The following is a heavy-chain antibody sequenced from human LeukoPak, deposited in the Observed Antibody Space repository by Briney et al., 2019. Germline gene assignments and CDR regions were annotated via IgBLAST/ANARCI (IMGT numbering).Heavy chain of an antibody. CDR1: GFTFSRHW. Sequence: PGGSLRLSSAASGFTFSRHWMTWVRQAPGKGLEWVANIKEDGSEQYYVDSIKGRFTISRGNAKNSLYLQMSSLRAEDTAIYYCVRETVSVITDFDYWGQGTLVTVSS. V-gene: IGHV3-7*01. D-gene: IGHD3-16*02. CDR2: IKEDGSEQ. CDR3: VRETVSVITDFDY. J-gene: IGHJ4*02.